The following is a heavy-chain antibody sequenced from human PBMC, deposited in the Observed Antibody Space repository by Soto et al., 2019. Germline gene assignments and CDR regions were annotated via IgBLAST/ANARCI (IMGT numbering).Heavy chain of an antibody. CDR3: ARRSRYAVGVYGMDV. Sequence: SGESLKISCKGSGYSFTSYWIGWVRQMLGKGLEWMGIIYPGDSDTRYSPSFQGQVTISADKSISTAYLQWSSLKASDTAMYYCARRSRYAVGVYGMDVWGQGTTVTVSS. D-gene: IGHD2-2*01. V-gene: IGHV5-51*01. CDR2: IYPGDSDT. J-gene: IGHJ6*02. CDR1: GYSFTSYW.